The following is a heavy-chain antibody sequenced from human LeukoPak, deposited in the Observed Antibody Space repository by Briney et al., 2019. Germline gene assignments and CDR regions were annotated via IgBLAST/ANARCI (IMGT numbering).Heavy chain of an antibody. CDR2: IYYSGST. CDR3: TPWGPYCSSTSCLGG. V-gene: IGHV4-39*01. D-gene: IGHD2-2*01. Sequence: SETLSLTCTVSGGSISSSSYYWGWIRQPPGKGLEWIRSIYYSGSTYYNPSLKSRVTISVDTSKNQFSLKLSSVTAADTAVYYCTPWGPYCSSTSCLGGWGQGTLVTVSS. J-gene: IGHJ4*02. CDR1: GGSISSSSYY.